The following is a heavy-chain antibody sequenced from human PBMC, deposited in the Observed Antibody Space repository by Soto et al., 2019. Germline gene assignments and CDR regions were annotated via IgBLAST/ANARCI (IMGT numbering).Heavy chain of an antibody. J-gene: IGHJ4*02. CDR2: ISSNGGST. D-gene: IGHD6-13*01. Sequence: PGGSLRLSCSASGFTFSSYAMHWVRQAPGKGLEYVSAISSNGGSTYYADSVKGRFTISRDNSKNTLYLQMSSLRAEDTAVYYCVKTLSPTGWYSSSWYYFDYWGQGTLVTVSS. CDR1: GFTFSSYA. V-gene: IGHV3-64D*08. CDR3: VKTLSPTGWYSSSWYYFDY.